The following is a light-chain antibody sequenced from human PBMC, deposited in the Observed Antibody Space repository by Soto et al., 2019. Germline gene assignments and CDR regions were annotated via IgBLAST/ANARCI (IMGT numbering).Light chain of an antibody. CDR3: QQYSTFPWT. Sequence: DIQMTQSPSTLSAYVGDRVTITCRASQTISTLLAWYQQRPGKAPNLLIYKASSLESGVPSRFSGSGSGTEFTLTISSLQPDDFATYFCQQYSTFPWTFGQGTKVDIK. J-gene: IGKJ1*01. V-gene: IGKV1-5*03. CDR1: QTISTL. CDR2: KAS.